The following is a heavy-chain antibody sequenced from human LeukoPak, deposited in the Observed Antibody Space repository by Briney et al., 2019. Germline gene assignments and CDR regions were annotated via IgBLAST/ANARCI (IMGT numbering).Heavy chain of an antibody. Sequence: ASVKVSCKASGYTFTGYYMHWVRQAPGQGLEWMGWINPNSGGTNYAQKFQGRVTMTRDTSISTAYIELSRLRSDDTAVYYCARDLNLLRGYSNEDYWGQGTLVTVSS. CDR3: ARDLNLLRGYSNEDY. D-gene: IGHD5-18*01. CDR1: GYTFTGYY. J-gene: IGHJ4*02. V-gene: IGHV1-2*02. CDR2: INPNSGGT.